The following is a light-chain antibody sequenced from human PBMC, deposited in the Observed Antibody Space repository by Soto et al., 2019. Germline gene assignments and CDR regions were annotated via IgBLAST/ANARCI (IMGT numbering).Light chain of an antibody. Sequence: EIVLTQSPGTLSLSPGERATLSCRDSQSVSSSYLAWYQQKPGQAPRLLIYGAYNRATGIPDRFSGSGSGTDFTLTISRLEPEDFAVYHCQQYASSPITFGPGTKVDIK. J-gene: IGKJ3*01. V-gene: IGKV3-20*01. CDR1: QSVSSSY. CDR2: GAY. CDR3: QQYASSPIT.